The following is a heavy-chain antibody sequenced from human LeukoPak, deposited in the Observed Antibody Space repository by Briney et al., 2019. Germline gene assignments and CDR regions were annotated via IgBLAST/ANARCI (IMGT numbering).Heavy chain of an antibody. CDR2: ISAYNGNT. J-gene: IGHJ4*02. CDR1: GYTFTSYG. V-gene: IGHV1-18*01. Sequence: ASVKVSCKASGYTFTSYGISWVRQAPGQGLECMGWISAYNGNTNYAQKLQGRVTMTTDTSTSTAYMELRSLRSDDTAVYYCARGELMITFGGVIVAQFDYWGQGTLVTVSS. CDR3: ARGELMITFGGVIVAQFDY. D-gene: IGHD3-16*02.